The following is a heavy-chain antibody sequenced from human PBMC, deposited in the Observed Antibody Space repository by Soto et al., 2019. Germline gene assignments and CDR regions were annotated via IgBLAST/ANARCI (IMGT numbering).Heavy chain of an antibody. J-gene: IGHJ6*02. D-gene: IGHD6-13*01. CDR2: IDPSDSYT. Sequence: GESLKISCKGSGYSFTSYWISWVRQMPGKGLEWMGRIDPSDSYTNYSPSFQGHVTISADKSISTAYLQWSSLKASDTAMYYCARQAAAGYYYYGMDVWGQGTTVTV. CDR3: ARQAAAGYYYYGMDV. CDR1: GYSFTSYW. V-gene: IGHV5-10-1*01.